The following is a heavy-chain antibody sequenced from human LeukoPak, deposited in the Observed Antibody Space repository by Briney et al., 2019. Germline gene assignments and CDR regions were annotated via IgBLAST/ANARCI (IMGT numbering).Heavy chain of an antibody. V-gene: IGHV3-30*02. CDR1: GFTFSSYG. Sequence: GASLRLSCTASGFTFSSYGMSWVRQAPGKGLEWMAWINTYNSNTNYAETVKGRFTITRDTSKSTPYMEMNSLRAEDTAVYYCARDPSLIVGASISFFNYWGQGTLVTVSS. CDR2: INTYNSNT. D-gene: IGHD1-26*01. J-gene: IGHJ4*02. CDR3: ARDPSLIVGASISFFNY.